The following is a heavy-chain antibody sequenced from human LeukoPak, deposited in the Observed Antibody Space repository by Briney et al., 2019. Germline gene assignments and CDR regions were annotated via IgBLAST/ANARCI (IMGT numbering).Heavy chain of an antibody. V-gene: IGHV3-23*01. CDR1: GFTFSSYA. CDR3: AKRLTPVFDRSPTVTNLYFDY. D-gene: IGHD4-17*01. CDR2: ISGSGGST. Sequence: PGGSLRLSCAASGFTFSSYAMSWVRQASGKGLEWVSAISGSGGSTYYADSVKGRFTISRDNSKNTLYLQMNSLRAEDTAVYYCAKRLTPVFDRSPTVTNLYFDYWGQGTLVTVSS. J-gene: IGHJ4*02.